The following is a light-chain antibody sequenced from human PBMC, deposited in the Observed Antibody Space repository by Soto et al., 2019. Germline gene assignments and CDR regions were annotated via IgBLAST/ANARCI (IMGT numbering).Light chain of an antibody. V-gene: IGKV3-15*01. CDR3: QQYNNWLVT. Sequence: EIVMTQSPATLSLSPGERATLTCRASQSVSSSLAWYQQKPGQAPRLLIYGASTRATGIPARFSGSGSGTEFTLTISSLQSEDFAVYYCQQYNNWLVTFGQGTKVEIK. CDR2: GAS. J-gene: IGKJ1*01. CDR1: QSVSSS.